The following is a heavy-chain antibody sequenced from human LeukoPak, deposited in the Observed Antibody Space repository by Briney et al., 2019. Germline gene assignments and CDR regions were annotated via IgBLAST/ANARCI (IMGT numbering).Heavy chain of an antibody. J-gene: IGHJ4*02. D-gene: IGHD3/OR15-3a*01. V-gene: IGHV3-7*01. CDR1: GFTFSSYW. Sequence: GGSLRLSCAASGFTFSSYWMTWVRQAPGKGMEWVANIKQDGSEKNYVDFVKGRFTISRDNAKSSLYLQMNSLRAEDTAVYYCSRDWSGTYWGQGTLVTVSS. CDR3: SRDWSGTY. CDR2: IKQDGSEK.